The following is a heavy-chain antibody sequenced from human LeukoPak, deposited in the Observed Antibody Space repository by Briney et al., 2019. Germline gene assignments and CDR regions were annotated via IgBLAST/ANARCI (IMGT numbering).Heavy chain of an antibody. J-gene: IGHJ6*02. CDR3: ARADALYYYGMDV. CDR1: GFTFSSYA. CDR2: ISYDGSNK. Sequence: GGSLRLSCAASGFTFSSYAMSWVRQAPGKGLEWVAVISYDGSNKYYADSVKGRFTISRDNSKNTLYLQMNSLRAEDTAVYYCARADALYYYGMDVWGQGATVAVSS. V-gene: IGHV3-30-3*01.